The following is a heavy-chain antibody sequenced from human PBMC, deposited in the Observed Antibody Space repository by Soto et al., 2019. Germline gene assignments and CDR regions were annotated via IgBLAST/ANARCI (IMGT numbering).Heavy chain of an antibody. CDR2: INHSGST. J-gene: IGHJ4*02. CDR1: GGSFSGYY. D-gene: IGHD3-9*01. V-gene: IGHV4-34*01. Sequence: SETLSLTCAVYGGSFSGYYWTWIRQPPGTGLEWIGEINHSGSTNYNPSLKSRVTISVDTSKNQFSLKLSSVTAADTAVYYCARGRRSGYDILTGYLTREYYFDYWGQGTLVTVSS. CDR3: ARGRRSGYDILTGYLTREYYFDY.